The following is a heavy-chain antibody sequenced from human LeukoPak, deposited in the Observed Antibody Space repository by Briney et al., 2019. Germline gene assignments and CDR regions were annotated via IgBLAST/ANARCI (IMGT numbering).Heavy chain of an antibody. CDR1: GFTFSSYG. Sequence: GGSLRLSCAASGFTFSSYGMHWVRQAPGKGLEWVAVISYDGSNKYYADSVKGRFTISRDNSKNTVYLQMDSLRAEDTAVYYCAKGMAHYYYYMDVWGKGTTVTVSS. J-gene: IGHJ6*03. CDR2: ISYDGSNK. V-gene: IGHV3-30*18. D-gene: IGHD5-24*01. CDR3: AKGMAHYYYYMDV.